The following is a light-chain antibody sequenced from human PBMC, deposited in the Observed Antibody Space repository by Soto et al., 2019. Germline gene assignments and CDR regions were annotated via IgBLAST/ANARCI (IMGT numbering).Light chain of an antibody. V-gene: IGKV1-39*01. CDR1: QTIHNY. J-gene: IGKJ2*01. Sequence: DIQLTQSPSSLSASVGDRVTITCWANQTIHNYLNWYQQTPGRAPKLLIYAASNLRGGVPSRFSGGGSGTDFTLTISSLQPEDFATYYCQESFSPLYTFGQGTTLDI. CDR2: AAS. CDR3: QESFSPLYT.